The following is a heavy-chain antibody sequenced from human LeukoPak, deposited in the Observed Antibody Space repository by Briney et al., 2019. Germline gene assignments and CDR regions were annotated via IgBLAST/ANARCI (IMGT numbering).Heavy chain of an antibody. CDR3: AELGITMIGGV. Sequence: PAGGSLRLSCAASGFTFNNYAMNWVRQAPGKGLEWVSYISSSGSTIYYADSVKGRFTISRDNAKNSLYLQMNSLRAEDTAVYYCAELGITMIGGVWGKGTTVTISP. D-gene: IGHD3-10*02. J-gene: IGHJ6*04. V-gene: IGHV3-48*03. CDR2: ISSSGSTI. CDR1: GFTFNNYA.